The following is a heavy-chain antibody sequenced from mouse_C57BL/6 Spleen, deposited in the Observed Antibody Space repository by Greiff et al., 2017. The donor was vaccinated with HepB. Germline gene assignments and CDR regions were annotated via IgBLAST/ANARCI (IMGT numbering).Heavy chain of an antibody. V-gene: IGHV1-50*01. CDR1: GYTFTSYW. CDR3: ARRRDGYYHVIDY. J-gene: IGHJ2*01. CDR2: IDPSDSYT. D-gene: IGHD2-3*01. Sequence: QVQLQQPGAELVKPGASVKLSCKASGYTFTSYWMQWVKQRPGQGLEWIGEIDPSDSYTNYNQKFKGKATLTVDTSSSTAYMQLSSLTSEDSAVYYCARRRDGYYHVIDYWGQGTTLTVSS.